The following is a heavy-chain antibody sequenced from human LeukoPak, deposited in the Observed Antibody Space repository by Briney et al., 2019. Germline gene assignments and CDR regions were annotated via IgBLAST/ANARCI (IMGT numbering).Heavy chain of an antibody. V-gene: IGHV4-34*01. CDR1: GGSISSYY. CDR2: INHSGST. Sequence: SETLSLTCTVSGGSISSYYWSWIRQPPGKGLEWIGEINHSGSTNYNPSLKSRVTISVDTSKNQFSLKLSSVTAADTAAYYCARGMVRGVIYFDYWGQGTLVTVSS. J-gene: IGHJ4*02. CDR3: ARGMVRGVIYFDY. D-gene: IGHD3-10*01.